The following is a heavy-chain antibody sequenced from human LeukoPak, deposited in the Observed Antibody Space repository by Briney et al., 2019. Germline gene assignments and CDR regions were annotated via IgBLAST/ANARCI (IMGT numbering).Heavy chain of an antibody. CDR3: AXXXXXXXXXXVPDRKYFQH. CDR2: INPNSGGT. CDR1: GYTFTGYY. J-gene: IGHJ1*01. Sequence: ASVKVSCKASGYTFTGYYMHWVRQAPGQGLEWMGWINPNSGGTNYAQKFQGRVTMTRDTSISTAYMELSRLRSDDTAVYYCAXXXXXXXXXXVPDRKYFQHWGQGTLVTVSS. D-gene: IGHD3-10*01. V-gene: IGHV1-2*02.